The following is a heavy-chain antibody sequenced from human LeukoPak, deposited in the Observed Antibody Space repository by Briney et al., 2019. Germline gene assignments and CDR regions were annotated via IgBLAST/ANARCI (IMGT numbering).Heavy chain of an antibody. CDR2: ISSSSSYI. D-gene: IGHD6-13*01. CDR1: GFTFSSYS. CDR3: ARVLFSGIAAARRYYGMDV. Sequence: GGVLRLSCAASGFTFSSYSMTWVRQAPGKGLEWVSSISSSSSYIYYADSVKGRFTISRDNAKNSLYLQMNSLRAEDTAVYYCARVLFSGIAAARRYYGMDVWGQGTTVTVSS. V-gene: IGHV3-21*01. J-gene: IGHJ6*02.